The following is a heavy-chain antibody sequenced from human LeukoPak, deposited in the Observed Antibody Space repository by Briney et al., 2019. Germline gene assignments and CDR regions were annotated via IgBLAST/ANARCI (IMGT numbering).Heavy chain of an antibody. CDR2: ISGSGGST. V-gene: IGHV3-23*01. D-gene: IGHD7-27*01. J-gene: IGHJ4*02. CDR3: ARDLAWGAFGY. CDR1: GFTFSNYG. Sequence: GGSLRLSCAASGFTFSNYGMSWVRQAPGKGLEWVSAISGSGGSTYNADSVKGRFTISRDNSKNTLYLQMNSLRAEDTAVYYCARDLAWGAFGYWGQGILVAVSS.